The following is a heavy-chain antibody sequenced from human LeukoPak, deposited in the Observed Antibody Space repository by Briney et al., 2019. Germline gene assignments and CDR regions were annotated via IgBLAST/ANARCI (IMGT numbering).Heavy chain of an antibody. J-gene: IGHJ6*03. D-gene: IGHD3-9*01. CDR2: ISSSSSYI. CDR1: GFTFSTYS. Sequence: PGGSLRLSCAASGFTFSTYSMNWVRQAPGKGLEWVSSISSSSSYIYYADSVKGRFTISRDNAKNSLSLQMNSLRAEDTAVYYCARDPLTLYDYYMDVWGKGTTVTVSS. V-gene: IGHV3-21*01. CDR3: ARDPLTLYDYYMDV.